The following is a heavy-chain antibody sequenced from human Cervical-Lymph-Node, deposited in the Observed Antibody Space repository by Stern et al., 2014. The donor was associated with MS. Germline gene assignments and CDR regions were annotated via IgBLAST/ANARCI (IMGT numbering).Heavy chain of an antibody. CDR1: GASISTVGYY. CDR3: ARSDRLWGSFDY. V-gene: IGHV4-31*03. Sequence: QVQLKESGPGLVKPSQTLSLTCTVSGASISTVGYYWSWIRQHPGKGLEWIAYISYIGITYYNPSLKSRVSISADTSKNQFSLNLTSVTAADTALYYCARSDRLWGSFDYWGQGTLVAVSS. D-gene: IGHD3-16*01. J-gene: IGHJ4*02. CDR2: ISYIGIT.